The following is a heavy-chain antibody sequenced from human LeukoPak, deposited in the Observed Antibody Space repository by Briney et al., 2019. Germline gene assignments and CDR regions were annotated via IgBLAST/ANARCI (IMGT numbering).Heavy chain of an antibody. CDR2: INPNSGGT. CDR3: ARLVVVPGRAFDI. V-gene: IGHV1-2*02. CDR1: GYTFNGYY. J-gene: IGHJ3*02. Sequence: GASVKVSCKASGYTFNGYYMHWVRQAPGQGLEWMGWINPNSGGTNYAQKFQGRVTMTRDTSISTAYMELSRLRSDDTAVYYCARLVVVPGRAFDIWGQGTMVTVSS. D-gene: IGHD2-2*01.